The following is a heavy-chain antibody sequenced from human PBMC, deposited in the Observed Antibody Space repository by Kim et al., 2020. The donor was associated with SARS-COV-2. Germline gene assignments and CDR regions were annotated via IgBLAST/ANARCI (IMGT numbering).Heavy chain of an antibody. CDR3: ARGRGSSGWYFHY. J-gene: IGHJ4*02. V-gene: IGHV4-34*01. CDR1: GGSFSGYY. D-gene: IGHD6-19*01. Sequence: SETLSLTCAVYGGSFSGYYWSWIRQPPGKGLEWIGEINHSGSTNYNPSLKSRVTISVDTSKNQFSLKLSSVTAADTAVYYCARGRGSSGWYFHYWGQGTLVTVSS. CDR2: INHSGST.